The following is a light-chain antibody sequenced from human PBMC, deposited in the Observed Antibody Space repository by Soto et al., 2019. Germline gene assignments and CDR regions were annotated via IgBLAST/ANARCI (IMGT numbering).Light chain of an antibody. Sequence: DIVMTQSPLSLPVTLGEPASISCRSSQSLLQTNGYNYLDWYVQKPGQSPQLLIYLASSRASGVPDRFRGSRSGTDFTLEISRVEAEDVGVYYCMQAHQTPYTFGQGTKLEIK. CDR1: QSLLQTNGYNY. CDR2: LAS. CDR3: MQAHQTPYT. V-gene: IGKV2-28*01. J-gene: IGKJ2*01.